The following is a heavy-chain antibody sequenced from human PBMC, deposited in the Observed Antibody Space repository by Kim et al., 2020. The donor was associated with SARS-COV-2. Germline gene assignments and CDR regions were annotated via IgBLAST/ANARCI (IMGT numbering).Heavy chain of an antibody. CDR1: GGSISSSSYY. CDR3: ARLAGGSGWYGGFDY. CDR2: IYYSGST. Sequence: SETLSLTCTVSGGSISSSSYYWGWIRQPPGKGLEWIGSIYYSGSTYYNPSLKSRVTISVDTSKNQFSLKLSSVTAADTAVYYCARLAGGSGWYGGFDYWGQGTLVTVSS. J-gene: IGHJ4*02. D-gene: IGHD6-19*01. V-gene: IGHV4-39*01.